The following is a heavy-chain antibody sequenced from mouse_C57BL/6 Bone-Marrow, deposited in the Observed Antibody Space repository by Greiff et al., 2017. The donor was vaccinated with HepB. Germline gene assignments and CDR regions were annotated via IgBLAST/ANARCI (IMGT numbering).Heavy chain of an antibody. CDR3: ADLTGYAMDY. V-gene: IGHV14-3*01. J-gene: IGHJ4*01. CDR1: GFNIKNTY. D-gene: IGHD4-1*01. CDR2: IDPANGNT. Sequence: EVKLVESVAELVRPGASVKLSCTASGFNIKNTYMHWVKQRPEQGLEWIGRIDPANGNTKYAPKFQGKATITADTSANPAYLQLSSLTSEDTAIYYCADLTGYAMDYWGPGTSVTVSS.